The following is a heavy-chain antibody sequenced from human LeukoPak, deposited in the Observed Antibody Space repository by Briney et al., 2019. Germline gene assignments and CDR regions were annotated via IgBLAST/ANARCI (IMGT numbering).Heavy chain of an antibody. V-gene: IGHV4-59*12. D-gene: IGHD2-15*01. Sequence: SETLSLTCTVSGGSISSYYWSWIRQPPGKGLEWIGYIYYSGSTNYSPSLKSRVTMSVDTSKNQFSLKLSSVTAADTAVYYCAREVVIAATYDYWGQGTLVTVSS. CDR2: IYYSGST. CDR3: AREVVIAATYDY. J-gene: IGHJ4*02. CDR1: GGSISSYY.